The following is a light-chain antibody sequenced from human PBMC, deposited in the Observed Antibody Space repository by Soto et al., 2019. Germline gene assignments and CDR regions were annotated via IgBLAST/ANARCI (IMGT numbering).Light chain of an antibody. CDR2: EVS. CDR3: CSHAGSFTWV. Sequence: QSPLTQPASVSGSPGQSITISCTGTSSDVGSYNLVSWYQQHPGKAPKLMIYEVSKWPSGVSNRFSGSKSGNTASLTISGLQAEDEADYYCCSHAGSFTWVFGGGTKLTVL. V-gene: IGLV2-23*02. CDR1: SSDVGSYNL. J-gene: IGLJ3*02.